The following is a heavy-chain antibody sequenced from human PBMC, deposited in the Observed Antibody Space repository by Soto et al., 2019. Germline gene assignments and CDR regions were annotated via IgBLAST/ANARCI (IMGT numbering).Heavy chain of an antibody. CDR2: IHDSGTT. Sequence: SETLSLTCTVSGDCTSECYWSWIRQPPGKGLEWIGYIHDSGTTNYTPSLKSRVTISGDTPKKQFSLKLTSVTTADTAVYYCARVPTSPGTSGMGYLDSWGQGTLVTVSS. CDR1: GDCTSECY. CDR3: ARVPTSPGTSGMGYLDS. J-gene: IGHJ4*02. D-gene: IGHD1-1*01. V-gene: IGHV4-59*01.